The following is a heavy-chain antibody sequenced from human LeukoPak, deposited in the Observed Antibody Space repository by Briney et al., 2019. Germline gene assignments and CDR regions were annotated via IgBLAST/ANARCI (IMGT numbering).Heavy chain of an antibody. V-gene: IGHV3-15*01. CDR2: IKSNTEGVTR. CDR1: GFTFSNAW. D-gene: IGHD1-14*01. CDR3: TTDPLSVRNPFDY. Sequence: GGSLRLSCAASGFTFSNAWMSWVRQAPGKGLEWVGRIKSNTEGVTREYAAPVKGRFTISRDDSINTLYRQMNSLKTEDAAVYYCTTDPLSVRNPFDYWGQGTLVTVSS. J-gene: IGHJ4*02.